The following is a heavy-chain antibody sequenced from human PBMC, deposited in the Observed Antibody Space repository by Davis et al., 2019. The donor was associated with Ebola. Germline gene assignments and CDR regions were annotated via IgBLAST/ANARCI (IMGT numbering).Heavy chain of an antibody. D-gene: IGHD5-12*01. CDR1: GFTFGDYA. CDR3: ARVISPRRVWGGYEY. Sequence: GGSLRLSCTVSGFTFGDYAMSWVRQAPGKGLEWVAVISTDGSNEYYVDSVKGRFTVSRDNSKNTLFLQMNSLRLEDTAVYYCARVISPRRVWGGYEYWGQGSLVTVSS. CDR2: ISTDGSNE. J-gene: IGHJ4*02. V-gene: IGHV3-30*04.